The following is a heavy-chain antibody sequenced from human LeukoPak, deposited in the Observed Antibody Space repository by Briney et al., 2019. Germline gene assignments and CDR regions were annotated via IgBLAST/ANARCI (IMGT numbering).Heavy chain of an antibody. D-gene: IGHD3-10*01. CDR3: AKWWYYYGSGSYYPDAEYFQH. V-gene: IGHV3-23*01. CDR1: GFTFSSYA. J-gene: IGHJ1*01. Sequence: GGSLRLSCAASGFTFSSYAMSWVRQAPGKGLEWVSAISSSGASTYYADSVKGRFTISRDNSKNTLYLQMNSLRAEDTAVYYCAKWWYYYGSGSYYPDAEYFQHWGQGTLVTVSS. CDR2: ISSSGAST.